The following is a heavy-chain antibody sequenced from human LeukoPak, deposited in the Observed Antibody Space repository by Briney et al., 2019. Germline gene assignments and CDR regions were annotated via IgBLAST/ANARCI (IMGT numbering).Heavy chain of an antibody. D-gene: IGHD3-3*01. CDR3: AKTLGEFTSAFDI. J-gene: IGHJ3*02. CDR1: GFIFSSYA. V-gene: IGHV3-23*01. Sequence: TGGSLRLSCAASGFIFSSYAMSWVRQAPGKGLEWVSAISVSGGSTYYADSVKGRFTVSRDNSKNTLYLQMNSLRAEDTAVYYCAKTLGEFTSAFDIWGQGTMVTVSS. CDR2: ISVSGGST.